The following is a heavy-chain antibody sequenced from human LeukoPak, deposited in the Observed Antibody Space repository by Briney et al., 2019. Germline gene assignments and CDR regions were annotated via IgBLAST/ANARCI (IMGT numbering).Heavy chain of an antibody. Sequence: PGGSLRLSCAPSGFTFRSYWMHWVRQAPGKGLVWVSRINSDGSITSYADSVKGRFTISRDNAKNTLYLQMNSLRAEDTAVYYCARAILDRSGYWGQGTLVTVSS. CDR2: INSDGSIT. V-gene: IGHV3-74*01. CDR1: GFTFRSYW. D-gene: IGHD1-1*01. CDR3: ARAILDRSGY. J-gene: IGHJ4*02.